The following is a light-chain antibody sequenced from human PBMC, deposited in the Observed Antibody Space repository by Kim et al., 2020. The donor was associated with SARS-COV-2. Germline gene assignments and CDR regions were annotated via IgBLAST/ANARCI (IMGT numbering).Light chain of an antibody. CDR1: SLRSYY. CDR2: GKN. V-gene: IGLV3-19*01. J-gene: IGLJ3*02. Sequence: LGQTVRITCQGDSLRSYYASWYQQKPGQAPVLVIYGKNNRPSGIPDRFSGSSSGNTASLTITGAQAEDEADYYCNSRDSSGNFWVFGGGTQLTVL. CDR3: NSRDSSGNFWV.